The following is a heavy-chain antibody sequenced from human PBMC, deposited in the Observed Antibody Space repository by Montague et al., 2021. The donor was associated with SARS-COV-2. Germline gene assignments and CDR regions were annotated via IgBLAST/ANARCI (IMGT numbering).Heavy chain of an antibody. Sequence: VKPTQTLTPTCTFSGFSLNTPEVAVGWIRQPPGKALEWLALIYGGDEKRYGPSLQSRLTITRDTSKSQVVLTMTNMGPVDTATYFCAHRFAGFFDYWGQGILVTVSS. CDR2: IYGGDEK. V-gene: IGHV2-5*05. J-gene: IGHJ4*02. CDR1: GFSLNTPEVA. CDR3: AHRFAGFFDY.